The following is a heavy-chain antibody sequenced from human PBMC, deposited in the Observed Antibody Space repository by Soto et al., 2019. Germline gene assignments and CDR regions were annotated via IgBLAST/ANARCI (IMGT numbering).Heavy chain of an antibody. V-gene: IGHV1-24*01. J-gene: IGHJ4*02. D-gene: IGHD6-6*01. CDR3: ATFGSSTQLTGFRTTPGGFDY. CDR1: GYTLTELS. CDR2: FDPEDGET. Sequence: ASVKVSCKASGYTLTELSMHWVRQAPGKGLEWMGGFDPEDGETIYAQKFQGRVTMTEDTSTDTAYMELSSLRSEDTAVYYCATFGSSTQLTGFRTTPGGFDYWGQGTLVTVSS.